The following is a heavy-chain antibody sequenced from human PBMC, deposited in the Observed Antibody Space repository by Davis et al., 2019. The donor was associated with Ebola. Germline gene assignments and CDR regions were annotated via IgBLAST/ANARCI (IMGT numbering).Heavy chain of an antibody. J-gene: IGHJ4*02. Sequence: GESLKISCAASGFIFSSYVMHWVRQAPGKGLEWVALLSHDESNKYAASVKGRFTISRDNSKNTLYLQMNSLKTEDTAVYYCSTEGGYCTNGVCFYYFDYWGQGTLVTVSS. D-gene: IGHD2-8*01. CDR1: GFIFSSYV. V-gene: IGHV3-30-3*01. CDR3: STEGGYCTNGVCFYYFDY. CDR2: LSHDESN.